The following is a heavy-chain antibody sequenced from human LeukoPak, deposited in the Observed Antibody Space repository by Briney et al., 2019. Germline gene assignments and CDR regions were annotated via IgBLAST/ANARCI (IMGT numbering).Heavy chain of an antibody. J-gene: IGHJ4*02. CDR1: GFTFDDYG. V-gene: IGHV3-20*04. CDR3: ARGYSSGLDFFDY. D-gene: IGHD3-22*01. Sequence: GGSLRLSCAASGFTFDDYGMSWVRHAPGKGLEWVSGINWNGGSTGYADSVKGRFTTSRDNAKNSLYLQMNSLRAEDTAVYYCARGYSSGLDFFDYWGQGTLVTVSS. CDR2: INWNGGST.